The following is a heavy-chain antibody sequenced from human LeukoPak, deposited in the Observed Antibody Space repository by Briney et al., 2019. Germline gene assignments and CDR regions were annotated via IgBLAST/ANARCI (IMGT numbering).Heavy chain of an antibody. CDR3: ARGSYVFYDSSGYGAFDI. Sequence: GGSLRLSCVASGFTFTNYGMNWVRQAPGKGLEWVSSISSSSSYIYYADSVKGRFTISRDNAKNSLYLQMNSLRAEDTAVYYCARGSYVFYDSSGYGAFDIWGQGTMVTVSS. CDR2: ISSSSSYI. D-gene: IGHD3-22*01. V-gene: IGHV3-21*01. CDR1: GFTFTNYG. J-gene: IGHJ3*02.